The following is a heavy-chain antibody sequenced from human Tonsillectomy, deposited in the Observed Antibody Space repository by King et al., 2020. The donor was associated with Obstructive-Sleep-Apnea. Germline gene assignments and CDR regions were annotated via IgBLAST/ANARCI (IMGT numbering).Heavy chain of an antibody. CDR1: GGSISSTHYY. CDR2: VYSRGST. J-gene: IGHJ6*02. Sequence: QLQESGPGLVKPSETLSLTCTVSGGSISSTHYYWGWIRQPPGKGLEWIGSVYSRGSTYYNPSLKSPVTISVDTSKNQFSLRLSSVTAADTAVYYCARDTSTTTYAMDVWGQGTTVTVSS. CDR3: ARDTSTTTYAMDV. V-gene: IGHV4-39*07. D-gene: IGHD5/OR15-5a*01.